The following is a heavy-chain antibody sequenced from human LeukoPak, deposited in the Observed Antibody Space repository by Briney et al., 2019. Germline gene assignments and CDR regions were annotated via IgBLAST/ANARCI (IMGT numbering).Heavy chain of an antibody. J-gene: IGHJ6*02. D-gene: IGHD2-15*01. CDR2: IYYSGST. Sequence: SETLSLTCTVSGDSISDDYYTWMRQPAGKGLEWIGYIYYSGSTNYNPSLKSRVTISVDTSKNQFSLKLSSVTAADTAVYYCARHVASYYYYGMDVWGQGTTVTVSS. V-gene: IGHV4-59*08. CDR1: GDSISDDY. CDR3: ARHVASYYYYGMDV.